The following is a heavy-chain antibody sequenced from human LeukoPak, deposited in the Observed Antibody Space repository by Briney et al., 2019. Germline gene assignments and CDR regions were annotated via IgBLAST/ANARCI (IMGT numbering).Heavy chain of an antibody. CDR1: GLTVTGNY. D-gene: IGHD6-13*01. CDR3: ARGKGSSWYNWFDP. CDR2: IYAGGAT. Sequence: PGGSLRLSCAASGLTVTGNYMSWVRQVPGKGLEWVSVIYAGGATSYADSVKGRFTVSRDDSKNTVFLQMNSLRVEDTAFYYCARGKGSSWYNWFDPWGQGTLVTVSS. J-gene: IGHJ5*02. V-gene: IGHV3-66*01.